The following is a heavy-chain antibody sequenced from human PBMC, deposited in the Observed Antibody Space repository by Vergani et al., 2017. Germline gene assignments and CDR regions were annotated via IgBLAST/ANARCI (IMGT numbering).Heavy chain of an antibody. Sequence: EVQLLESGGGLVQPGGSLRLSCAASGFTFSSYAMSWVRQAPGKGLEWVSTISGSGGSTYYADSVKGRVTISRDNAKNSLYLQMNSLRAEDTAVYCCARDLECSGGSCYVDYWGQGTLVTVSS. CDR1: GFTFSSYA. J-gene: IGHJ4*02. V-gene: IGHV3-23*01. D-gene: IGHD2-15*01. CDR2: ISGSGGST. CDR3: ARDLECSGGSCYVDY.